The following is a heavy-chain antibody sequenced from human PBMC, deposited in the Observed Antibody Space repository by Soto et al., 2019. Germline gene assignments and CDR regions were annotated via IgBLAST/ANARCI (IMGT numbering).Heavy chain of an antibody. CDR1: GFSFKDYA. J-gene: IGHJ4*02. CDR3: SRGTYYPQSSGLHADY. CDR2: ISSDGHHQ. D-gene: IGHD3-22*01. Sequence: PGGSLRLSCATSGFSFKDYAMDGVRQDPGQGLEWVAIISSDGHHQFYLDNLRGRFTVSRDNSKNTLYLQMNSLRPEDTAVYYCSRGTYYPQSSGLHADYWGPGTVVTVSS. V-gene: IGHV3-30*03.